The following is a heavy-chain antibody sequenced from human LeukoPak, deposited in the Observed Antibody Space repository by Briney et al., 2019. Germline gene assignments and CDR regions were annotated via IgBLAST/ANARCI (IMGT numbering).Heavy chain of an antibody. Sequence: SETLSLTCTVSGGSISSSSYFWGWVRQPPGKGLEWIGSICYSVSTNYNPSLKSRITISVDTSKNQFSLRLSSVTAADTAVYYCARHQGPRALVTALARAGYWGQGTLVTLSS. J-gene: IGHJ1*01. CDR3: ARHQGPRALVTALARAGY. V-gene: IGHV4-39*01. CDR1: GGSISSSSYF. CDR2: ICYSVST. D-gene: IGHD2-21*02.